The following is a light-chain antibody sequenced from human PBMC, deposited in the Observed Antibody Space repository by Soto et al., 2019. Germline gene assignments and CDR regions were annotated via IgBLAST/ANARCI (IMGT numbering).Light chain of an antibody. Sequence: EIVLTQSPATLSLSPGERATLYCRASQSVSSYLAWYQQKAGQAPRLLIYGASTRATGIPARFSGSGSGTDFTLTISSLEPEDFAVYYCQQRSNWPPTFGGGTKVDIK. CDR1: QSVSSY. CDR3: QQRSNWPPT. CDR2: GAS. V-gene: IGKV3-11*01. J-gene: IGKJ4*01.